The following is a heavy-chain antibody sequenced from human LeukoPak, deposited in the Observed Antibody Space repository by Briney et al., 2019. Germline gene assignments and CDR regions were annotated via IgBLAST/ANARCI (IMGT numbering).Heavy chain of an antibody. CDR2: IKQDESAR. D-gene: IGHD3-10*01. CDR3: ATVPGDY. CDR1: GFTFSSYA. V-gene: IGHV3-7*01. Sequence: PGGSLRLSCAASGFTFSSYAMSWVRQAPGKGLEWVATIKQDESARNYVDSVKGRYTISRDNAKNSLYLQMNNLRAEDTAVYCCATVPGDYWGQGTLVTVSS. J-gene: IGHJ4*02.